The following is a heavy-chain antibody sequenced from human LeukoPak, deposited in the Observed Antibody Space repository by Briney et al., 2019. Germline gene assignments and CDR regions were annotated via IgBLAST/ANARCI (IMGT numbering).Heavy chain of an antibody. J-gene: IGHJ4*02. CDR2: IIPIFGTA. Sequence: GASVKVSCKASGGTFISYAISWVRQAPGQGLEWMGGIIPIFGTANYAQKFQGRVTITADESTSTAYMELSSLRSEDTAVYYCARGRGTTSLVDYWGQGTLVTVSS. CDR3: ARGRGTTSLVDY. CDR1: GGTFISYA. D-gene: IGHD1-1*01. V-gene: IGHV1-69*13.